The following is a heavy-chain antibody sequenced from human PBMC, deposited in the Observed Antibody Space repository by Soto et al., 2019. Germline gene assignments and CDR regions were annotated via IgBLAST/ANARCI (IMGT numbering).Heavy chain of an antibody. V-gene: IGHV3-23*01. CDR3: ANYDSSGPHRAHFDY. Sequence: QPGGSLRLACAASGFTFSSYAMSWVRQAPGKGLEWVSAISGSGGSTYYADSVKGRFTISRDNSKNTLYLQMNSLRAEDSAVYYCANYDSSGPHRAHFDYWGQGTLVTVSS. J-gene: IGHJ4*02. CDR1: GFTFSSYA. D-gene: IGHD3-22*01. CDR2: ISGSGGST.